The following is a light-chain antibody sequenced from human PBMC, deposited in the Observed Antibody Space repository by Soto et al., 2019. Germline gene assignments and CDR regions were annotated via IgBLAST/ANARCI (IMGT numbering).Light chain of an antibody. V-gene: IGLV2-23*01. CDR1: SSDVGNYNL. CDR2: EGS. CDR3: CSYAGSSTYV. Sequence: QSVLTQPASVSGSPGQSITISCTGTSSDVGNYNLVSWYQQHPGKAPKLMIYEGSKRPSGVSNRFSGSKSGNTASLTISILQSEDEANYYCCSYAGSSTYVFGTVTKVTVL. J-gene: IGLJ1*01.